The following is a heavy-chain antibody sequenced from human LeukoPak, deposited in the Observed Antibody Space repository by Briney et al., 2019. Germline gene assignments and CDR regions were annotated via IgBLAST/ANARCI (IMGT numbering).Heavy chain of an antibody. CDR2: IYYSGST. Sequence: SETLSLTCTVSGGSISSYYWSWIRQPPGKGLEWIGYIYYSGSTNYNPSLKSRVTISVDTSKNQFSLKLSSVTAADTAVYYCARSQDYPRYFDYWGQGTLVTVSS. CDR1: GGSISSYY. D-gene: IGHD4-11*01. J-gene: IGHJ4*02. V-gene: IGHV4-59*08. CDR3: ARSQDYPRYFDY.